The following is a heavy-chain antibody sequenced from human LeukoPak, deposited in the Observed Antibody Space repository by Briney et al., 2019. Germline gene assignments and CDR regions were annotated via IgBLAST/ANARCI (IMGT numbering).Heavy chain of an antibody. V-gene: IGHV1-18*01. CDR2: ISAYNGNT. CDR3: ARGAARMSDYYYYGMDV. J-gene: IGHJ6*02. D-gene: IGHD2-8*01. CDR1: GYTFTSYG. Sequence: ASVKVSCKASGYTFTSYGISWVRQAPGQGLEWMGWISAYNGNTNYAQKLQGRVTMTTDTSTSTAYMELRSLRSDDTAVYYCARGAARMSDYYYYGMDVWGQGTTVTVSS.